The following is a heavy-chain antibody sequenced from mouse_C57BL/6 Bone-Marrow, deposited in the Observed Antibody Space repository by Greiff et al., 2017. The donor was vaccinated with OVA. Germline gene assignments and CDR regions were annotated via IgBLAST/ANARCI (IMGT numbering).Heavy chain of an antibody. V-gene: IGHV1-5*01. CDR2: IYPGNSDN. CDR3: TVINTVYCAMDD. D-gene: IGHD1-1*01. CDR1: GYTFTSYW. Sequence: EVQLQQSGTVLARPGASVKMSCKTSGYTFTSYWMHWVKPRPGQGLAWIGAIYPGNSDNSYNQKFKGKAKLTAVPYASNAYLERSSLTNEDYAVNYYTVINTVYCAMDDWGQGTSVTVSS. J-gene: IGHJ4*01.